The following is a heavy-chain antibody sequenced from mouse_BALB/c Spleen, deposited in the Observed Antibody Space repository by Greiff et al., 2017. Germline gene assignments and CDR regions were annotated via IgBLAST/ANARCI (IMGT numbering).Heavy chain of an antibody. V-gene: IGHV1S29*02. J-gene: IGHJ3*01. Sequence: EVKLQESGPELVKPGASVKISCKASGYTFTDYNMHWVKQSHGKSLEWIGYIYPYNGGTGYNQKFKSKATLTVDNSSSTAYMELRSLTSEDSAVYYCARLGGMAWFAYWGQGTLVTVSA. D-gene: IGHD2-10*02. CDR1: GYTFTDYN. CDR3: ARLGGMAWFAY. CDR2: IYPYNGGT.